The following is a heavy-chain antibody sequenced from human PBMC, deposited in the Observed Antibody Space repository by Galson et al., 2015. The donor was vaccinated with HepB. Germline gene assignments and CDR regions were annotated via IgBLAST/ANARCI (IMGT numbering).Heavy chain of an antibody. V-gene: IGHV3-30-3*01. CDR1: GFTFSSYA. CDR3: AGEGSSGWFDP. D-gene: IGHD3-10*01. CDR2: ISYDGSNK. J-gene: IGHJ5*02. Sequence: SLRLSCAASGFTFSSYAMHWVRQAPGKGLEWVAVISYDGSNKYYADSVKGRFTISRDDSKNTLYLQMNSLRAEDTAVYYCAGEGSSGWFDPWGQGTLVTVSS.